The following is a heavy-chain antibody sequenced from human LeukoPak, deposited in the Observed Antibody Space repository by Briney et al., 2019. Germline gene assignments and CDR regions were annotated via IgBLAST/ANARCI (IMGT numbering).Heavy chain of an antibody. Sequence: ASVKVSCKASGYTFTSYAMNWVRQAPGQGLEWMGWINTNTGNPTYAQGFTGRFVFSLDTSVSTAYLQISSLKAEDTAVYYCARVVKGIAVAAVWEAGFDPWGQGTLVTVSS. V-gene: IGHV7-4-1*02. D-gene: IGHD6-19*01. J-gene: IGHJ5*02. CDR3: ARVVKGIAVAAVWEAGFDP. CDR1: GYTFTSYA. CDR2: INTNTGNP.